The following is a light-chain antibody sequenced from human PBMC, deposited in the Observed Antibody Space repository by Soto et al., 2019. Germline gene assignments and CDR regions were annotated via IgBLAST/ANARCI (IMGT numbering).Light chain of an antibody. Sequence: EIVLTQSPGTLSLSPGERVTLSCRASQSVTSTYLAWYQQKPGQAPRLLIYDASTRATGIPDRFSGSGSETDFTLTISRLEPEDFAVYFCQQYGRSPGLLTFGPGTKVDIK. CDR1: QSVTSTY. V-gene: IGKV3-20*01. J-gene: IGKJ3*01. CDR2: DAS. CDR3: QQYGRSPGLLT.